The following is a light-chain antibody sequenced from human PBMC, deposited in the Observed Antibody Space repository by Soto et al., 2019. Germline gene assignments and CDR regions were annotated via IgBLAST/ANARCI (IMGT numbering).Light chain of an antibody. CDR3: SSYAGSSNV. Sequence: QSALTQPASVSGSPGQSITISCTGTSSDVGGYNYVSWYQQHPGKAPKLMIYEVNKRPSGVPDRFSGSKSGNTASLTVSGLQAEDEADYYCSSYAGSSNVFGTGTKLTAL. CDR2: EVN. J-gene: IGLJ1*01. CDR1: SSDVGGYNY. V-gene: IGLV2-8*01.